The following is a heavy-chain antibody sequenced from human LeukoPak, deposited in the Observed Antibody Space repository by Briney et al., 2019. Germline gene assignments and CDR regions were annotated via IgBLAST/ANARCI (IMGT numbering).Heavy chain of an antibody. CDR1: GGSSSSYY. V-gene: IGHV4-59*01. CDR3: ARKYSSSWYQPWFDP. CDR2: IYYSGST. D-gene: IGHD6-13*01. J-gene: IGHJ5*02. Sequence: SETLSLTRTVSGGSSSSYYWSWIRQPPGKGLEWIGYIYYSGSTNYNPSLKSRVTISVDTSKNQFSLKLSSVTAADTAVYYCARKYSSSWYQPWFDPWGQGTLVTVSS.